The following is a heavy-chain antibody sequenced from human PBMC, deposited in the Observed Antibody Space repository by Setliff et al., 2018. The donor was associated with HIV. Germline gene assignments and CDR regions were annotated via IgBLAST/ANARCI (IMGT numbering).Heavy chain of an antibody. CDR3: ARAKGSGTYVFDI. J-gene: IGHJ3*02. D-gene: IGHD2-15*01. Sequence: GGSLRLSCAATGFSVSSSYLSWVRQAPGKGLEWVSITYSDDSPYYIDSVKGRFTISRDNSKDTLYLQMNSLRAEDTAVYYCARAKGSGTYVFDIWGQGTMVTVSS. CDR1: GFSVSSSY. V-gene: IGHV3-53*01. CDR2: TYSDDSP.